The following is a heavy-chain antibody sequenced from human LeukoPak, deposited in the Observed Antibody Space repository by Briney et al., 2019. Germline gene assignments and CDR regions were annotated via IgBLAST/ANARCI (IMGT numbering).Heavy chain of an antibody. J-gene: IGHJ4*02. CDR3: ARGAGYNYPYYFDY. D-gene: IGHD5-24*01. V-gene: IGHV3-53*01. CDR2: IYGGCNI. Sequence: GGSLRLSCAASGFSVSSNYMNWVRQAPGKGLEWVSVIYGGCNIYYADSVKGRFTISRDNSKNTLYLQMNSLRAEDTAVYYCARGAGYNYPYYFDYWGQGTLVTVSS. CDR1: GFSVSSNY.